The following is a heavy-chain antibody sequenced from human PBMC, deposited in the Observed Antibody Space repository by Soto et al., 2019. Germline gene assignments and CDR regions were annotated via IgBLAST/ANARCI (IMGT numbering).Heavy chain of an antibody. CDR3: AGRSRGWSRFDY. CDR1: GFTFSSYA. J-gene: IGHJ4*02. V-gene: IGHV3-64*01. Sequence: PGGSLRLSCAASGFTFSSYAMHWVRQAPGKGLEYVSAISSNGGSTYYANSVKGRFTISRDNSKNTLYLQMGSLRAEDMAVYYWAGRSRGWSRFDYWGQGTLVTVPP. CDR2: ISSNGGST. D-gene: IGHD6-19*01.